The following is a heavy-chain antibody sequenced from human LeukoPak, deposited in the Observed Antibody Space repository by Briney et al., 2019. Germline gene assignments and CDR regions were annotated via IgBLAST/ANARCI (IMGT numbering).Heavy chain of an antibody. CDR1: CGSISSYY. Sequence: SETLSLTCTVSCGSISSYYWSWIRQPAGKGLEWIGRIYSSGSINYNPSLNSRVTMSVDTSKNQFSLKLSAVTAADTAVYYCARRDWNYWYFDLWGRGALVTVSS. D-gene: IGHD1-1*01. V-gene: IGHV4-4*07. J-gene: IGHJ2*01. CDR2: IYSSGSI. CDR3: ARRDWNYWYFDL.